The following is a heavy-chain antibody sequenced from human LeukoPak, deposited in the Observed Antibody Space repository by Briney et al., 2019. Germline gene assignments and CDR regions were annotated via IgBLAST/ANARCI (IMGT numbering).Heavy chain of an antibody. CDR1: GGSFSDYY. CDR3: ALGKWLDY. V-gene: IGHV3-11*04. D-gene: IGHD6-19*01. J-gene: IGHJ4*02. CDR2: ISSSGSTI. Sequence: LSLTCAVYGGSFSDYYMSWIRQAPGKGLEWVSYISSSGSTIYYADSVKGRFTISRDNAKNSLYLQMNSLRAEDTAVYYCALGKWLDYWGQGTLVTVSS.